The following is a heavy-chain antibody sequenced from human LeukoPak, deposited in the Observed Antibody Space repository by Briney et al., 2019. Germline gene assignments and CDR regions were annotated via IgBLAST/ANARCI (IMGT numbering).Heavy chain of an antibody. V-gene: IGHV1-3*01. CDR3: ARSVPAAEFDY. D-gene: IGHD2-2*01. CDR1: GYTFTSYA. J-gene: IGHJ4*02. Sequence: GASVKVSCKASGYTFTSYAMHWVRQAPGQRLEWMGWINAGNGNTKYSQKLQGRVTITRDTSASTAYMGLSSLRSEDTAVYYCARSVPAAEFDYWGQGTLVTVSS. CDR2: INAGNGNT.